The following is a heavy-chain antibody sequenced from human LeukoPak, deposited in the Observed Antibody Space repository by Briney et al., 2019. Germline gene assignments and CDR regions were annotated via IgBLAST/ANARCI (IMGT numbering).Heavy chain of an antibody. CDR1: GVSISTYY. Sequence: SETLSLTCSVSGVSISTYYLSWLRQSPGMGLQWIGFMHDSGTTFYNPSLKSRVTMSVDTSKMQFSLQLSSVTAADTAIYYCATYKRISGWYVHDYWGQGTLVTVSS. J-gene: IGHJ4*02. CDR3: ATYKRISGWYVHDY. CDR2: MHDSGTT. D-gene: IGHD6-19*01. V-gene: IGHV4-59*01.